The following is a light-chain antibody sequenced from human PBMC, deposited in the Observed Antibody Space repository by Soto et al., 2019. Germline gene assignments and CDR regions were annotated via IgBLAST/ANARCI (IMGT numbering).Light chain of an antibody. CDR1: QTISNG. CDR2: DAS. Sequence: DIRMTQSPSTLSASVGDRVPFTCRASQTISNGLAWYQQKPGKAPRLLIYDASTLESGVPSRFSGSASGTEFTLTISSLQPDDFATYYCQQHTFGQGTKLEIK. V-gene: IGKV1-5*01. CDR3: QQHT. J-gene: IGKJ2*01.